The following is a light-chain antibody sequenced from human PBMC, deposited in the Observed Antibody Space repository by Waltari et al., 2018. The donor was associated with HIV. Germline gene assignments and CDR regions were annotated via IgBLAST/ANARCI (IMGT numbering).Light chain of an antibody. V-gene: IGLV1-44*01. J-gene: IGLJ2*01. CDR2: NNN. Sequence: QSVLTHPPSASGTPGQRVTIACSGRTSNVGSNSVNWYRQVPGTAPKVLIYNNNQRPSGVPDRFSGSKSGNTASLAISGLRAEDEADYYCAVWDDSVSGEVVFGGGTKLTVL. CDR3: AVWDDSVSGEVV. CDR1: TSNVGSNS.